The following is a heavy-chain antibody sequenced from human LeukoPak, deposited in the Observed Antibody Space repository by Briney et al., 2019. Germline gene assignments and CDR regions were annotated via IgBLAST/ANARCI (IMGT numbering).Heavy chain of an antibody. Sequence: PGGSLRLSCAASGFTFSSYAMHWVRQAPGKGLEWVAVISYDGSNKYYADSVKGRFTISRDNSKNTLYLQMNSLRAEDTAVYYCARDSLGYCSGGSCYEFDYWGQGTLVTVSS. J-gene: IGHJ4*02. CDR2: ISYDGSNK. CDR1: GFTFSSYA. CDR3: ARDSLGYCSGGSCYEFDY. V-gene: IGHV3-30-3*01. D-gene: IGHD2-15*01.